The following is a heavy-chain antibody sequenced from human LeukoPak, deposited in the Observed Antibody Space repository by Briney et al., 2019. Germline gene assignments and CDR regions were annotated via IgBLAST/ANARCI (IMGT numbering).Heavy chain of an antibody. D-gene: IGHD2-2*01. J-gene: IGHJ6*02. CDR3: ARDGMPYYYGMDV. CDR1: GYTFTGYY. Sequence: VASVKVSCKASGYTFTGYYMHWVRQAPGQGLEWMGWINPNSGGTNYAQKFQGWVTMTRDTSISTAYMELSRLRSDDTAVYYCARDGMPYYYGMDVWGQGTAVTVSS. V-gene: IGHV1-2*04. CDR2: INPNSGGT.